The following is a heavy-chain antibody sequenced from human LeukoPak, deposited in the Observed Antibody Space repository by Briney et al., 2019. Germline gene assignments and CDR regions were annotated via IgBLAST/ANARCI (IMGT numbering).Heavy chain of an antibody. CDR2: INHSGST. CDR3: ARGGVVVGSGWGRYYYYGMDV. CDR1: GGSFSGYY. Sequence: SETLSLTCAVYGGSFSGYYWSWIRQPPGKGLEWLGEINHSGSTNYNPSLKSRVTISVDTSKNQFSLKLSSVTAADTAVYYCARGGVVVGSGWGRYYYYGMDVWGQGTTVTVSS. J-gene: IGHJ6*02. V-gene: IGHV4-34*01. D-gene: IGHD6-19*01.